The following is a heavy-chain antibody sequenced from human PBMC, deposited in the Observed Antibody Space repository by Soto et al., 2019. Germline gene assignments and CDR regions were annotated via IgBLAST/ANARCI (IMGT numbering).Heavy chain of an antibody. V-gene: IGHV3-23*01. CDR1: GVSLSSSA. CDR2: ISPSGGTT. CDR3: ATSPRRSYPPNWFDP. Sequence: PAGCMGISCASSGVSLSSSAIVGVRQATVKGLEWVSSISPSGGTTYYADSVKGRFTISRDISRNTLFLQMNNLRAEDTAVYYCATSPRRSYPPNWFDPWGQGTLVTV. J-gene: IGHJ5*02.